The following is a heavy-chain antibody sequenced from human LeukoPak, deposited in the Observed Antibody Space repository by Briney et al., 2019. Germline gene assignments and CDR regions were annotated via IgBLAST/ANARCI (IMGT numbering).Heavy chain of an antibody. CDR3: ARDLYERDSSGHYGGGFDY. Sequence: ASVKVSCKASGYTFTSYYLHWVRQAPGQGLEWMGIINPSGGSPTYAQKIQGRVTMTRDTSTSAVYMELSSLTSEDKAIYYCARDLYERDSSGHYGGGFDYWGQGTLVAVSS. V-gene: IGHV1-46*01. D-gene: IGHD3-22*01. CDR1: GYTFTSYY. J-gene: IGHJ4*02. CDR2: INPSGGSP.